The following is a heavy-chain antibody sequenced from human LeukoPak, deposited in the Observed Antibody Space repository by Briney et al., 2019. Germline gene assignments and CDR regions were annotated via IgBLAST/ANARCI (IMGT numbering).Heavy chain of an antibody. CDR2: ISAYNGNT. V-gene: IGHV1-18*01. J-gene: IGHJ4*02. CDR1: GYTFTSYG. CDR3: ARDYTMVQGTPAY. Sequence: GASVKVSCKASGYTFTSYGISWVRQAPGQGLEWMGWISAYNGNTNYAQKLQGRVTMTTDTSTSTAYTELRSLRSDDTAVYYCARDYTMVQGTPAYWGQGTLVTVSS. D-gene: IGHD3-10*01.